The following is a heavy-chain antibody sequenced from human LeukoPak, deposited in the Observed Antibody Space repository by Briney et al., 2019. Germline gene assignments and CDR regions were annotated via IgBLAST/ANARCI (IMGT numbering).Heavy chain of an antibody. CDR3: ARDGGGSAYYYYYYYMGV. D-gene: IGHD2-15*01. CDR2: ISAYNGNT. J-gene: IGHJ6*03. Sequence: ASVKVSCKASGYTFTSYGISWVRQAPGQGLEWMGWISAYNGNTNCAQKLQGRVTMTTDTSTSTAYMELRSLRSDDTAVYYCARDGGGSAYYYYYYYMGVWGKGTTVTISS. CDR1: GYTFTSYG. V-gene: IGHV1-18*01.